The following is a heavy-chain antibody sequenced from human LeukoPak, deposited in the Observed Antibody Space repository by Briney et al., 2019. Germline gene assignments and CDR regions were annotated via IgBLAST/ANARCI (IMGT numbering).Heavy chain of an antibody. Sequence: PSETLSLTCAVYGGSFSGYYWSWIRQPPGKGLEWIGEINHSGSTNYNPSLKSRVTISVDTSKNQFSLKLSSVTAADTAVYYCARVRTSYCSSTSCHGPFDIWGQGTMVTVSS. J-gene: IGHJ3*02. D-gene: IGHD2-2*01. CDR3: ARVRTSYCSSTSCHGPFDI. V-gene: IGHV4-34*01. CDR1: GGSFSGYY. CDR2: INHSGST.